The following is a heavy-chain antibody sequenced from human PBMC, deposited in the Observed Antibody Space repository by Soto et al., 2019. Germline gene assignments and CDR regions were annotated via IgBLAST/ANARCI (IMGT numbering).Heavy chain of an antibody. V-gene: IGHV3-48*02. D-gene: IGHD2-15*01. CDR2: ISTFSTTI. Sequence: EVQLVESGGGLVQPGGSLRLSCAASGFTFSSYSMNWVRQAPGKGLEWVSSISTFSTTIYYADSVKGRFTISRDNAKDSLYLQMNSLRDDDTAVYYCARDHKYCSGGSCYRWFDPWGQGTLVTVSS. CDR1: GFTFSSYS. CDR3: ARDHKYCSGGSCYRWFDP. J-gene: IGHJ5*02.